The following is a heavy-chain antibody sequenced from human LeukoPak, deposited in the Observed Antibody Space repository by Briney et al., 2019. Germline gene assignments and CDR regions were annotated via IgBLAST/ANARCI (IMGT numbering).Heavy chain of an antibody. J-gene: IGHJ3*02. CDR2: IYHSGST. Sequence: SQSLSLTCTVSGYSISIGYDWGCIRQPTGKGVEWIGSIYHSGSTYYKSSLKSRVTISVDTSKNPFSLKLSSVTAADTAMYYCARELEYYGSGSYYPDAFDIWGQGTMVTVSS. V-gene: IGHV4-38-2*02. CDR1: GYSISIGYD. CDR3: ARELEYYGSGSYYPDAFDI. D-gene: IGHD3-10*01.